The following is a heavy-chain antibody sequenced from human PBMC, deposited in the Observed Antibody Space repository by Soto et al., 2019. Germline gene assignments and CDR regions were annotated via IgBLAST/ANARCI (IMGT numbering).Heavy chain of an antibody. J-gene: IGHJ4*02. Sequence: PGGSLRLSCAVSGFTFRNYAMSWVRQAPGKGLGWVSALSGNGGSTYYADSVKGRFTISRDNSKNTLYLQMNSLRAEDTAVYYCARVIAXXGLPDYWGQGTLVTVSS. CDR2: LSGNGGST. CDR3: ARVIAXXGLPDY. D-gene: IGHD6-13*01. CDR1: GFTFRNYA. V-gene: IGHV3-23*01.